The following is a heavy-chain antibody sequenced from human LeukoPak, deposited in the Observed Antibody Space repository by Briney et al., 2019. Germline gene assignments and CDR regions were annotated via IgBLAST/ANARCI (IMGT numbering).Heavy chain of an antibody. CDR3: ASMVDLAPYYDY. V-gene: IGHV4-4*07. J-gene: IGHJ4*02. D-gene: IGHD3-10*01. CDR1: GGSISSYY. CDR2: IYTSGST. Sequence: SETLSLTCTVSGGSISSYYWSWIRQPPGKGLEWIGRIYTSGSTNYNPSLKSRVTMSVDTSKNLFSLKLSSVTAADTAVYYCASMVDLAPYYDYWGQGTLVTVSS.